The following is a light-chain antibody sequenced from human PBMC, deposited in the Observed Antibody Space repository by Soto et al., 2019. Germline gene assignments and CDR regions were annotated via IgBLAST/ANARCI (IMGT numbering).Light chain of an antibody. Sequence: EMVLTQSPGTLSLSPGERATLSCRASQSVSNNYLAWYQQKPGQAPRLLIYGASSRATGIPARFSGSGSGTDFTLTISSLEPEDFAVYYCQQRSNWPPITFGQGTRLEIK. CDR1: QSVSNNY. CDR2: GAS. V-gene: IGKV3-11*01. CDR3: QQRSNWPPIT. J-gene: IGKJ5*01.